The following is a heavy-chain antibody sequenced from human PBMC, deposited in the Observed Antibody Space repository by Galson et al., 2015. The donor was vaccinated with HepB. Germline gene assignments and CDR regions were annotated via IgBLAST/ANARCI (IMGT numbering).Heavy chain of an antibody. Sequence: SLRLSCAASGFTFSSYAMSWVRQAPGKGLEWVSAISGSGGSTYYADSVKGRFTISRDNSKNTLYLQMNSLRAEDTAVYYCAKDISLNLGLDYWGQGTLVTVSS. J-gene: IGHJ4*02. CDR3: AKDISLNLGLDY. CDR1: GFTFSSYA. V-gene: IGHV3-23*01. D-gene: IGHD1-14*01. CDR2: ISGSGGST.